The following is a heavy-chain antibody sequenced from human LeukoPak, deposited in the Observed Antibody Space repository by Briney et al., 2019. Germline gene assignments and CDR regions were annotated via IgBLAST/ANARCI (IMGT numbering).Heavy chain of an antibody. CDR1: GGTFSSYA. CDR2: IIPILGIA. V-gene: IGHV1-69*04. J-gene: IGHJ4*02. D-gene: IGHD5-12*01. CDR3: ARERGRYSGTIDYFDY. Sequence: GSSVKVSCKASGGTFSSYAISWVRQAPGQGLEWMGRIIPILGIANYAQKFQGRVTITADKSTSTAYMELSSLRSEDTAVYYCARERGRYSGTIDYFDYWGQGTLVTVSS.